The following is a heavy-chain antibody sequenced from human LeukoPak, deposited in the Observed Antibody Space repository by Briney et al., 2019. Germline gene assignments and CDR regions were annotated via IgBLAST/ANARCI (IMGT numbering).Heavy chain of an antibody. Sequence: SETLSLTCAVSGYSIISGDYWGWIRQPPGKGLEWIGSIYHSGSTHCNPSLKSRVTISVDTSKNQFSLKLSSVTAADTAVYYCSRNWTLPNYYDSSAGFDSWGQGTLVTVSS. CDR3: SRNWTLPNYYDSSAGFDS. V-gene: IGHV4-38-2*01. CDR1: GYSIISGDY. J-gene: IGHJ4*02. CDR2: IYHSGST. D-gene: IGHD3-22*01.